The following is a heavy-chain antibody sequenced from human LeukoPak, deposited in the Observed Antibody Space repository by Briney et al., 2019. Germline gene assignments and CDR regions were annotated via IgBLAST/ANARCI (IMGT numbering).Heavy chain of an antibody. Sequence: SETLSLTCAVSGGSISSGGYSWSWIRQPPGKGLEWIGYIYHSGSTYYNPSLKSRVTISVDRSKNQFSLKLSSVTAADTAVYYCARGPSGDFWSGYYFSAFDIWGQGTMVTVSS. D-gene: IGHD3-3*01. CDR1: GGSISSGGYS. J-gene: IGHJ3*02. CDR3: ARGPSGDFWSGYYFSAFDI. CDR2: IYHSGST. V-gene: IGHV4-30-2*01.